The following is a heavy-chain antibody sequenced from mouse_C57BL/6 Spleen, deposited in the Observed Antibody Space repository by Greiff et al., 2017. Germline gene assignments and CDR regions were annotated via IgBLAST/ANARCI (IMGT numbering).Heavy chain of an antibody. Sequence: QVQLQQSGAELVRPGTSVKVSCKASGYAFTNYLIEWVKQRPGQGLEWIGVINPGSGGTNYNEKFKGKATLTADKSSSTAYMQLSSLTSEDSAVYFCASSHYGSMGYFDYWGQGTTRTVSS. J-gene: IGHJ2*01. CDR2: INPGSGGT. V-gene: IGHV1-54*01. CDR1: GYAFTNYL. CDR3: ASSHYGSMGYFDY. D-gene: IGHD1-1*01.